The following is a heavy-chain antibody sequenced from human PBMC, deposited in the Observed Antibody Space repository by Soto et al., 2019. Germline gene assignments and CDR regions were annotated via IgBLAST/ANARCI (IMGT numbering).Heavy chain of an antibody. D-gene: IGHD3-22*01. J-gene: IGHJ3*01. CDR1: AFTFSDYY. Sequence: PGGSLRLSCAASAFTFSDYYMSWIRQAPGKGLEWVSYISGSGTTIYYADSVKGRFTISRDNAKNSLYLQMNSLRAEDTAVYYCARDRYDGTGYYSDAFDVWGQGTMVTVSS. CDR3: ARDRYDGTGYYSDAFDV. CDR2: ISGSGTTI. V-gene: IGHV3-11*01.